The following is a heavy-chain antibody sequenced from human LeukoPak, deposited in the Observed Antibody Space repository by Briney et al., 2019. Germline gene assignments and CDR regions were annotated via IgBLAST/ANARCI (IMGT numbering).Heavy chain of an antibody. Sequence: AGGSLTLSCAASGFTFSSYWMSWVRQAPGKGLEWVAYIKQDGGEKYYVDSVKGRFTISRDNAKNSLYLQMNSLRAEDTAVYYCARAPYCIGGSCRFDYWGQGTLVTVSS. V-gene: IGHV3-7*03. CDR2: IKQDGGEK. CDR3: ARAPYCIGGSCRFDY. J-gene: IGHJ4*02. CDR1: GFTFSSYW. D-gene: IGHD2-15*01.